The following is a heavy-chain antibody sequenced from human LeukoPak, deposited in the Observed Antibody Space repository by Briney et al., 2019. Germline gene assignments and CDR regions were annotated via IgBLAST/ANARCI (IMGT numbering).Heavy chain of an antibody. V-gene: IGHV4-59*12. CDR3: ARNPGYSSSWYGDAFDI. CDR1: GDSISGFY. Sequence: SETLSLTCTASGDSISGFYWSWIRQPSGKGLEWIGYIYYSGSTNYNPSLKSRVTISVDTSKNQFSLKLSSVTAADTAVYYCARNPGYSSSWYGDAFDIWGQGTMVTVSS. J-gene: IGHJ3*02. D-gene: IGHD6-13*01. CDR2: IYYSGST.